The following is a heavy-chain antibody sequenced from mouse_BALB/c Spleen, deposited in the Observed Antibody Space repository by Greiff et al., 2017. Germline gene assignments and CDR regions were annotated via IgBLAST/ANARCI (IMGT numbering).Heavy chain of an antibody. J-gene: IGHJ1*01. V-gene: IGHV2-9*02. CDR2: IWAGGST. D-gene: IGHD2-4*01. CDR3: ARDGDDYDGGYFDV. CDR1: GFSLTSYG. Sequence: VQVVESGPGLVAPSQSLSITCTVSGFSLTSYGVHWVRQPPGKGLEWLGVIWAGGSTNYNSALMSRLSISKDNSKSQVFLKMNSLQTDDTAMYYCARDGDDYDGGYFDVWGAGTTVTVSS.